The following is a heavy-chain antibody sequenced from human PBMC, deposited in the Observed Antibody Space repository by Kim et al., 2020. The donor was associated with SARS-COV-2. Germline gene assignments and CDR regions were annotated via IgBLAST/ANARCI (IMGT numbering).Heavy chain of an antibody. CDR2: INHSGST. D-gene: IGHD5-12*01. CDR3: ARVVTIPLGAFDI. CDR1: GGSFSGYY. V-gene: IGHV4-34*01. Sequence: SETLSLTCAVYGGSFSGYYWSWIRQPPGKGLEWIGEINHSGSTNYNPSLKSRVTISVDTSKNQFSLKLSSVTAADTAVYYCARVVTIPLGAFDIWGQGTMVTVSS. J-gene: IGHJ3*02.